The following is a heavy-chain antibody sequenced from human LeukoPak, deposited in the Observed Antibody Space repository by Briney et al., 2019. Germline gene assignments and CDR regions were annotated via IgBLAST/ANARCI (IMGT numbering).Heavy chain of an antibody. D-gene: IGHD6-19*01. Sequence: PGGSLRLSCAASGFTFSSYGMSWVRQAPGKGLEWVSAISGSGGSTYYADSVKGRFTFSRDNSKNLLYLQMNSLRAEDTAVYYCARGQWLVRGVYFDYWGQGTLVTVSS. CDR2: ISGSGGST. J-gene: IGHJ4*02. CDR3: ARGQWLVRGVYFDY. CDR1: GFTFSSYG. V-gene: IGHV3-23*01.